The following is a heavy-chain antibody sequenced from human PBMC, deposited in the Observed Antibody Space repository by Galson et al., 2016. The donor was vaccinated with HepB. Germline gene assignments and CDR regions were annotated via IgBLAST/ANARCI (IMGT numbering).Heavy chain of an antibody. J-gene: IGHJ4*02. V-gene: IGHV3-53*01. D-gene: IGHD4-17*01. Sequence: SLRLSCAASGFTVSSNYMSWVRQAPGKGLEWVSVIYSGGSTYYADSVKGRFTISRDNSKNTLYLQMNSLRAEDTAMYYCARGTYGDYGAVDYWGQGTLVTVSS. CDR1: GFTVSSNY. CDR3: ARGTYGDYGAVDY. CDR2: IYSGGST.